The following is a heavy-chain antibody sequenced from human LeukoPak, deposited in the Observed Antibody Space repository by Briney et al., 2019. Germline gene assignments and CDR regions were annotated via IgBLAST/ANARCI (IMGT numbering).Heavy chain of an antibody. D-gene: IGHD1-7*01. V-gene: IGHV4-59*12. CDR1: GGSISSYY. CDR2: IYYSGST. CDR3: ARGRWNYDE. J-gene: IGHJ4*02. Sequence: ASETLSLTCTVSGGSISSYYWSWIRQPPGKGLEWIGYIYYSGSTNYNPSLKSRVTISVDTSKNQFSLKLSSVTAADTAVYYCARGRWNYDEWGQGTLVTVSS.